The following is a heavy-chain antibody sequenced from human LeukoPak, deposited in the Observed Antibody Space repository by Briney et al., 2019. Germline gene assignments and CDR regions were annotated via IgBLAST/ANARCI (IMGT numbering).Heavy chain of an antibody. Sequence: GGSLRLSCAVSGLTLSNYGMSWVRQAPGKGLEWVANMNQDGSERDYVDSVKGRFTISRDNARNSLYLQMSSLRAEDTAVYYCATYTHWVAGDVWGQGTAVTVSS. J-gene: IGHJ6*02. CDR2: MNQDGSER. CDR1: GLTLSNYG. CDR3: ATYTHWVAGDV. V-gene: IGHV3-7*01. D-gene: IGHD3-16*01.